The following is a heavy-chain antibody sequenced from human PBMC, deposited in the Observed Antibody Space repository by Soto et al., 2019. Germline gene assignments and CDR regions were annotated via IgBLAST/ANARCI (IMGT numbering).Heavy chain of an antibody. J-gene: IGHJ5*02. V-gene: IGHV1-8*02. D-gene: IGHD5-18*01. CDR1: GYTFTNND. Sequence: ASVKVSFKASGYTFTNNDVSWVRPATGQGLEWMGWMNPGSGDTGYAQKFQGRVTMTRDISIATAYMELNSLTSEDTAIYYCARMESFGSLNWFDPWGQGTLVTVSS. CDR2: MNPGSGDT. CDR3: ARMESFGSLNWFDP.